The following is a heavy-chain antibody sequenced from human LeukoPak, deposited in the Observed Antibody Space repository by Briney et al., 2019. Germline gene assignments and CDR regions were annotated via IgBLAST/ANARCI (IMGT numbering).Heavy chain of an antibody. CDR3: VQQWEYGGLADY. Sequence: PGGSLRLSCAASGFTFSSYGMNWVRQAPGKGLEWVAIISIDGSDKYYADSVKARFVISRDNSRNTLYLQMNSLRVEDTAVYYCVQQWEYGGLADYWGQGTLVTVSS. J-gene: IGHJ4*02. V-gene: IGHV3-30*18. CDR2: ISIDGSDK. CDR1: GFTFSSYG. D-gene: IGHD4-23*01.